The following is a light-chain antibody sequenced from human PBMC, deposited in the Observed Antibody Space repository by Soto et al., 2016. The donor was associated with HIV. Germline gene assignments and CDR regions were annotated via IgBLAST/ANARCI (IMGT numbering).Light chain of an antibody. CDR1: NIGTKS. J-gene: IGLJ1*01. CDR2: DDS. Sequence: SYELTQPPSVSVAPGETAKIACGGNNIGTKSVHWYQQKPGQAPILVVYDDSDWPSGIPERFSGSNSGSAATLTISRVEAGDEADYYCQVWHSDGDNYVFGPGTKVTVL. V-gene: IGLV3-21*02. CDR3: QVWHSDGDNYV.